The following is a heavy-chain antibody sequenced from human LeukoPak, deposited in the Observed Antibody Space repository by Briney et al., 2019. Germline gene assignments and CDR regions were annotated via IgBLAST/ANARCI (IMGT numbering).Heavy chain of an antibody. Sequence: SETLYLTCTVSGGSISSYYWSWIRQPPGKGLEWLGYIYYSGSTNYNPSLKNRVTISVDTSKNQFSLKLSSVTAADTAVYYCAREPNSGWYGFDYWGQGTLVTVSS. CDR1: GGSISSYY. J-gene: IGHJ4*02. CDR3: AREPNSGWYGFDY. V-gene: IGHV4-59*01. CDR2: IYYSGST. D-gene: IGHD6-19*01.